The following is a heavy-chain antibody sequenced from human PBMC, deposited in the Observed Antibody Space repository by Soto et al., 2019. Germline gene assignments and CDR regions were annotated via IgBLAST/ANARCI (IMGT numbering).Heavy chain of an antibody. CDR3: ARHGDFWSADYYGMDV. CDR2: IYPGDSDT. V-gene: IGHV5-51*01. CDR1: GYSFTSYW. Sequence: GESLKISCKGSGYSFTSYWIGWVRQMPGKGLEWMGIIYPGDSDTRYSPSFQGQVTISADKSIGTAYLQWSSLKASDTAMYYCARHGDFWSADYYGMDVWGQGTTVTVSS. D-gene: IGHD3-3*01. J-gene: IGHJ6*02.